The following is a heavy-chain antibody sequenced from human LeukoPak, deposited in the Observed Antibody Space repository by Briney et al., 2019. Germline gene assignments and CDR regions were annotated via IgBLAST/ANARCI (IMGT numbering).Heavy chain of an antibody. CDR1: GGSFSGYY. D-gene: IGHD2-2*01. CDR3: ARGRRPRIVVVPAAPRGGFDY. V-gene: IGHV4-34*01. J-gene: IGHJ4*02. Sequence: PSETLSPTCAVYGGSFSGYYWSWIRQPPGKGLEWIGEINHSGSTNYNPSLKSRVTISVDTSKNQFSLKLSSVTAADTAVYYCARGRRPRIVVVPAAPRGGFDYWGQGTLVTVSS. CDR2: INHSGST.